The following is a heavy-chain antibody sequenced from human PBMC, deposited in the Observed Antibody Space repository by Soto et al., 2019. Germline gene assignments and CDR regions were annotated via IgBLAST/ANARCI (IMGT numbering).Heavy chain of an antibody. V-gene: IGHV3-30*18. CDR2: ISYDGSHK. Sequence: QVQLVESGGGVVQPGRSLRLSCSASGFPFTTYGMHWVRQAPGKGLEWLAVISYDGSHKYYADSVKGRFTISRDNSKNMVDLEINGLRTADTARYYCAKKDITLVREVVISAHVYPSDHHGLDFWGRGTTVTVS. CDR3: AKKDITLVREVVISAHVYPSDHHGLDF. CDR1: GFPFTTYG. J-gene: IGHJ6*02. D-gene: IGHD3-10*01.